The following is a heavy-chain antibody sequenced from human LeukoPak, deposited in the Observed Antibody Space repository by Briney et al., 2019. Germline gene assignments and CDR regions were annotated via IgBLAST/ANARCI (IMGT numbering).Heavy chain of an antibody. J-gene: IGHJ3*02. V-gene: IGHV4-4*07. CDR1: GGSISPYW. Sequence: SETLSLTCSVSGGSISPYWWSWIRQPAGKGLEWIGRIYSSGSTNYNPSLKSRLIMSVDTSKNQFSLKMSSVTAADTAVYYCARKWFGYDDAFDIWGQGTMVTVSS. CDR3: ARKWFGYDDAFDI. D-gene: IGHD3-10*01. CDR2: IYSSGST.